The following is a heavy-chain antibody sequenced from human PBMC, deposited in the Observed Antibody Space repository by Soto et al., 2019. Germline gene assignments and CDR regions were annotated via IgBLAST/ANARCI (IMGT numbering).Heavy chain of an antibody. J-gene: IGHJ6*02. Sequence: PGGSLRLSCTASGFTFGDYAMSWFRQAPGKGLEWVGFIRSKAYGGTTEYAASVKGRFTISRDDSKSIAYLQMNSLKTEDTAVYYCTRCLWFGEFLYYYGMDVWGQGTTVTVSS. V-gene: IGHV3-49*03. CDR2: IRSKAYGGTT. D-gene: IGHD3-10*01. CDR3: TRCLWFGEFLYYYGMDV. CDR1: GFTFGDYA.